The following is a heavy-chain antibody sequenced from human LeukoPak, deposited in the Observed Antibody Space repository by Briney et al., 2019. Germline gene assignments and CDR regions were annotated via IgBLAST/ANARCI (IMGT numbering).Heavy chain of an antibody. D-gene: IGHD2-2*01. J-gene: IGHJ5*02. CDR1: GGSISSGSYY. V-gene: IGHV4-61*02. CDR3: AREFRSDIVVVPAASNWFDP. Sequence: SETLSLICTVSGGSISSGSYYWSWIRQPAGKGLEWIGRIYTSGSTNYNPSLKSRVTISVDTSKNQFSLKLSSVTAADTAVYYCAREFRSDIVVVPAASNWFDPWGQGTLVTVSS. CDR2: IYTSGST.